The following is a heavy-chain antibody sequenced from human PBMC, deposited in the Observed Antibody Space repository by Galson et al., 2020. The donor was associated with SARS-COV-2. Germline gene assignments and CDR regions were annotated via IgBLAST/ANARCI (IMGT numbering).Heavy chain of an antibody. D-gene: IGHD4-17*01. J-gene: IGHJ6*02. CDR2: ISSSSSYI. CDR1: GLTFSSYS. CDR3: ARVGGDYRRGYYYYGMDV. V-gene: IGHV3-21*01. Sequence: GGSLRISCEASGLTFSSYSMNWVRQAPGKGLKWVSSISSSSSYIYYADSVKGRFTISRDNAKNSLYLQMNSLRAEDTAVYYCARVGGDYRRGYYYYGMDVWGQGTTVTVSS.